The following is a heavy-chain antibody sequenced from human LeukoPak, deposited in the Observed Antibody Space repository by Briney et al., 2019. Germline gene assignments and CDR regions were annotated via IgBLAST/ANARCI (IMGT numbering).Heavy chain of an antibody. Sequence: PGGSLTLSCAASGFTFSSYAMSWVRQAPGKGPEWVSLVSSSGANTYYADSVKGRFTISRDNSKNTLFLQMNSLRVEDTAMYYCVKDIEVTYRGQGTLVTVFS. CDR3: VKDIEVTY. CDR1: GFTFSSYA. D-gene: IGHD2-21*01. J-gene: IGHJ4*02. CDR2: VSSSGANT. V-gene: IGHV3-23*01.